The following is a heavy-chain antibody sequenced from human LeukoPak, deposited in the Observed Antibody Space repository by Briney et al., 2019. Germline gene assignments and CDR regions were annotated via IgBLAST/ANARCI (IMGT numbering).Heavy chain of an antibody. CDR3: ARDRGPRTGFMVREAYDY. Sequence: PGGSLRLSCEASGFTFIDYWLPWVGQAPGKGLWWFSRFNLDGSITNYADSVKGRFSISRDNAKNTLYLQMSSLRAEDTAVYYCARDRGPRTGFMVREAYDYWGQGTLVTVSS. D-gene: IGHD3-10*01. J-gene: IGHJ4*02. CDR1: GFTFIDYW. CDR2: FNLDGSIT. V-gene: IGHV3-74*01.